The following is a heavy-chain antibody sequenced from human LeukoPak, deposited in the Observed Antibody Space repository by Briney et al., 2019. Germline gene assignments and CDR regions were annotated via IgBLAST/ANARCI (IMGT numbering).Heavy chain of an antibody. CDR1: GFTFGSYW. Sequence: GGSRRLSCAASGFTFGSYWMHWVRQAPGKVRVWVSRINSDGSTTDYADSVKGRFTISRDNAKNTLFLQMNSLRAEDTAVYYCVRDLELAHYDSSGYAYWGQGTLVTVYS. D-gene: IGHD3-22*01. J-gene: IGHJ4*02. CDR2: INSDGSTT. V-gene: IGHV3-74*01. CDR3: VRDLELAHYDSSGYAY.